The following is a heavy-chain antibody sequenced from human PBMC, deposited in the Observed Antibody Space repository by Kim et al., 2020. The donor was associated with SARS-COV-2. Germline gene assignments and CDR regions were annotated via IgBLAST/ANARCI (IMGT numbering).Heavy chain of an antibody. CDR2: I. D-gene: IGHD3-10*01. J-gene: IGHJ2*01. Sequence: IYHAASLEGPFTIPRDNANNSLYLQMNSLRAEDTAVYYCARDRGIRYFDLWGRGTLVTVSS. V-gene: IGHV3-11*04. CDR3: ARDRGIRYFDL.